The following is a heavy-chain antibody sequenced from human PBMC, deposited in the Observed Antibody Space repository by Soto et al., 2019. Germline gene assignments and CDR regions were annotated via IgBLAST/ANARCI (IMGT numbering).Heavy chain of an antibody. CDR1: GYSFTSYW. J-gene: IGHJ6*02. CDR3: ARRRSSPYYYGMDV. Sequence: PGESLKISCKGSGYSFTSYWISWVRQMPGKVLEWMGRIDPSDSYTNYSPSFQGHVTISADKSISTAYLQWSSLKASDTAMYYCARRRSSPYYYGMDVWGQGXTVTVYS. V-gene: IGHV5-10-1*01. CDR2: IDPSDSYT.